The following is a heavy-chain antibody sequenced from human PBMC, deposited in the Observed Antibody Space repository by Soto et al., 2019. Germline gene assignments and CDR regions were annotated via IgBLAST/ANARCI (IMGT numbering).Heavy chain of an antibody. V-gene: IGHV3-48*03. D-gene: IGHD5-12*01. Sequence: GGSLRLSCAASGFTFSISEMNWVRQAPGKGLGWVSFISNTGNTIYYADSVKGRFTISRDNARNSLYLQMNSLRAEDTAVYYCARGVEMATLAVRYYFDFWGQGTLVTVSS. CDR3: ARGVEMATLAVRYYFDF. J-gene: IGHJ4*02. CDR1: GFTFSISE. CDR2: ISNTGNTI.